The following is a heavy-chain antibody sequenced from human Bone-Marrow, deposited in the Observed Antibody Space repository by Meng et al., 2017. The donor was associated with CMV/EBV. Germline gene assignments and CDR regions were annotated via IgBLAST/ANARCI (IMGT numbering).Heavy chain of an antibody. Sequence: ASVKVSCKASGYTFTGYYMHWVRQAPGQGLEWMGWINPNSGGTNYAQKLQGRVTMTTDTSTSTAYMELRSLRSDDTVVYYCARDQVIWGATPALDYYYGMDVWGQGTTVTVSS. CDR3: ARDQVIWGATPALDYYYGMDV. V-gene: IGHV1-2*02. J-gene: IGHJ6*02. CDR2: INPNSGGT. CDR1: GYTFTGYY. D-gene: IGHD1-26*01.